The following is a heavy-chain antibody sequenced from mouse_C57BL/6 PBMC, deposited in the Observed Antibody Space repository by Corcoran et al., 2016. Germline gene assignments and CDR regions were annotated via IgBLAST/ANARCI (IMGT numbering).Heavy chain of an antibody. CDR3: AREVYYYGSRGFAY. J-gene: IGHJ3*01. Sequence: EVQLQQSGPVLVKPGASVKMSCKASGYTFTDYYMNWVKQSHGKSLEWIGVINPYNGGTSYNQKFKGKATLTVDKSSSTAYMELNSLTSEDSAVYYCAREVYYYGSRGFAYWGQGTLVTVSA. V-gene: IGHV1-19*01. CDR2: INPYNGGT. CDR1: GYTFTDYY. D-gene: IGHD1-1*01.